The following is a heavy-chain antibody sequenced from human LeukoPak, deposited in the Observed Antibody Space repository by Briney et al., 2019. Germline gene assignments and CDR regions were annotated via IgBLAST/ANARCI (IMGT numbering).Heavy chain of an antibody. Sequence: SETLSLTCAVYGGSFSGYYWSWIRQPPGKGLEWIGEINHSGSTNYNPSLKSRVTMSVDTSKNQFSLKLSSVTAADTAVYYCARGLDGYNLDPEYFQHWGQGTLVTVSS. V-gene: IGHV4-34*01. D-gene: IGHD5-24*01. J-gene: IGHJ1*01. CDR3: ARGLDGYNLDPEYFQH. CDR1: GGSFSGYY. CDR2: INHSGST.